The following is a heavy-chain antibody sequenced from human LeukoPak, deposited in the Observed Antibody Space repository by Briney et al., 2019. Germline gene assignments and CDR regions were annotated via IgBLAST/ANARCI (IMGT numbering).Heavy chain of an antibody. Sequence: SETLSLTCTVSGGSIGSSSYYWSWSRQPPGKGLEWIGYIYYSGSTNYNPSLKSRVTISVDTSKNQFSLKLSSVTAADTAVYYCARVKVGTFDYWGQGTLVTVSS. CDR2: IYYSGST. CDR1: GGSIGSSSYY. V-gene: IGHV4-61*01. J-gene: IGHJ4*02. CDR3: ARVKVGTFDY.